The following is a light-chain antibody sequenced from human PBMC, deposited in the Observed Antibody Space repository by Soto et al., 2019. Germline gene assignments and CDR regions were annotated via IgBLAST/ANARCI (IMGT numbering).Light chain of an antibody. CDR2: ESN. J-gene: IGLJ2*01. V-gene: IGLV1-51*01. Sequence: QSVLTQPPSVSVAPGQKVTISCSGSTSNIANNYVSWYQQLPGTAPKLLIYESNKRPSGIPDRFSGSKSGTSATLGITGLQAGDEADYYCGTWDNSLSAGVFGGGTKVTVL. CDR1: TSNIANNY. CDR3: GTWDNSLSAGV.